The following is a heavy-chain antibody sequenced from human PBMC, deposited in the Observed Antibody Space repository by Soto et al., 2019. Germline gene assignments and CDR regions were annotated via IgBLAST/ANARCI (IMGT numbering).Heavy chain of an antibody. D-gene: IGHD6-19*01. CDR1: GYTFTSYA. V-gene: IGHV1-3*01. CDR3: ARAYSSGWGWGYYYYCMDV. Sequence: GASVKVSCKASGYTFTSYAMHWVRQAPGQRLEWMGWINAGNGNTKYSQKFQGRVTITRDTSASTAYMELSSLRSEDTAVYYCARAYSSGWGWGYYYYCMDVWGQGTTVTVSS. J-gene: IGHJ6*02. CDR2: INAGNGNT.